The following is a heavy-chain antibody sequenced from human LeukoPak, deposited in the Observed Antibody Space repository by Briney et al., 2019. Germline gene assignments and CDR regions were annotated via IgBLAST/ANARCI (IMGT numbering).Heavy chain of an antibody. J-gene: IGHJ4*02. CDR2: INPNSGGT. V-gene: IGHV1-2*02. CDR1: GYTFTGYY. D-gene: IGHD6-19*01. Sequence: ASVKVSCKASGYTFTGYYMHWVRQAPGQGLEWMGWINPNSGGTNYAQKFQGRVTMTRDTSISTAYMELSRLRSDDTAVYYCARNGPVADEPLYIYYFDYWGQGTLVTVSS. CDR3: ARNGPVADEPLYIYYFDY.